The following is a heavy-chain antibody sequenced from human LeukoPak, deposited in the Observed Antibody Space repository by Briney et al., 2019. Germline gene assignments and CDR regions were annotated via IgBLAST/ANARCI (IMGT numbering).Heavy chain of an antibody. D-gene: IGHD2-21*01. CDR3: ARIPQYYYGMDV. J-gene: IGHJ6*02. CDR1: GGSISSYY. V-gene: IGHV4-59*01. Sequence: SETLCLTCTVSGGSISSYYWSWIRQPPGEGLEWIGYIYYSGSTNYNPSLKSRVTISVDTSKNQFSLKLSSVTAADTAVYYCARIPQYYYGMDVWGQGTTVTVSS. CDR2: IYYSGST.